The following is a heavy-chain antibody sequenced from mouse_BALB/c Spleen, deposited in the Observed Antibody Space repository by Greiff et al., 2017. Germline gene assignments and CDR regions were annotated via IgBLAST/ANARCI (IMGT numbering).Heavy chain of an antibody. V-gene: IGHV14-3*02. D-gene: IGHD1-1*01. CDR3: ASSLTTVVAED. Sequence: EVQLQQSGAELVKPGASVKLSCTASGFNIKDTYMHWVKQRPEQGLEWIGRIDPANGNTKYDPKFQGKATITADTSSNTAYLQLSSLTSEDTAVYYCASSLTTVVAEDWGQGTLVTVSA. J-gene: IGHJ3*01. CDR1: GFNIKDTY. CDR2: IDPANGNT.